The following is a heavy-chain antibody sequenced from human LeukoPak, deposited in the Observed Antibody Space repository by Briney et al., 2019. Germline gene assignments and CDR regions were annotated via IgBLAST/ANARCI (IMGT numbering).Heavy chain of an antibody. V-gene: IGHV1-69*05. D-gene: IGHD6-13*01. CDR1: GGTFSSYA. CDR2: IIPIFGTA. Sequence: SVKVSCKASGGTFSSYAISWLRQAPGQGLKWMGRIIPIFGTANYAQKFQGRVTITTDESTSRAYMELSSLRSEDTAVYYCAGKYSSSWYGLDYWGQGTLVTVSS. J-gene: IGHJ4*02. CDR3: AGKYSSSWYGLDY.